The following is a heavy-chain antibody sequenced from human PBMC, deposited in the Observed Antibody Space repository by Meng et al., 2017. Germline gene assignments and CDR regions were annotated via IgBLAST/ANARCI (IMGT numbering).Heavy chain of an antibody. CDR3: TTDYGDYYYFDY. V-gene: IGHV3-15*01. Sequence: VQLVESGGGLVKPGGSLRLSCAASGFTFSNAWMSWVRQAPGKGLEWVGRIKSKTDGGTTDYAAPVRGRFTISRDDSKNTLYLQMNSLKTEDTAVYYCTTDYGDYYYFDYWGQGTLVTVSS. J-gene: IGHJ4*02. CDR2: IKSKTDGGTT. D-gene: IGHD4-17*01. CDR1: GFTFSNAW.